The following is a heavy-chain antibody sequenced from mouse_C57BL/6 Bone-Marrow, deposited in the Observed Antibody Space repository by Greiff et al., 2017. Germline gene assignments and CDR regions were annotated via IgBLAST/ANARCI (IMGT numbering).Heavy chain of an antibody. CDR1: GYTFTSYW. V-gene: IGHV1-55*01. Sequence: QVQLQQPGAELVKPGASVKMSCKASGYTFTSYWITWVKQRPGQGLEWIGDIYPTSGRTNYNEKFKSKAILTVDTSSNTAYMQLSSLTSEDSAVFDCARSDPDGRIFDDWGQGTALTVSS. J-gene: IGHJ2*01. CDR3: ARSDPDGRIFDD. D-gene: IGHD1-1*01. CDR2: IYPTSGRT.